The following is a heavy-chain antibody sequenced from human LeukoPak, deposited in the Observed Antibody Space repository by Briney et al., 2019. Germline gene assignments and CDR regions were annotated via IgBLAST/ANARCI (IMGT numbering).Heavy chain of an antibody. Sequence: GGSLRLSCAASGFKFNSYAMSWARQAPGKGLEWVSVISASGGSTNYADSVKGRFTMSRDNSQNTLYLQMNSLRAEDTAVYYCARVRLSSGGNIYFDYWGQGTLVTVSS. CDR3: ARVRLSSGGNIYFDY. CDR1: GFKFNSYA. V-gene: IGHV3-23*01. CDR2: ISASGGST. J-gene: IGHJ4*02. D-gene: IGHD6-19*01.